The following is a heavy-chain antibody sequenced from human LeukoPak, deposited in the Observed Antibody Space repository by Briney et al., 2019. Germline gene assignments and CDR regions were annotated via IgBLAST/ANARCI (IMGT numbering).Heavy chain of an antibody. D-gene: IGHD3-10*01. Sequence: ASVKVSCKASGGTFISYAISWVRQATGQGLEWMGWMNPNSGNAGYAQRFQGRVTMTRNNSISTAYMELTSLRSEDTAVYYCGRPLQRGSWTQRALDYWGQGTLVTVSS. V-gene: IGHV1-8*02. CDR3: GRPLQRGSWTQRALDY. CDR2: MNPNSGNA. CDR1: GGTFISYA. J-gene: IGHJ4*02.